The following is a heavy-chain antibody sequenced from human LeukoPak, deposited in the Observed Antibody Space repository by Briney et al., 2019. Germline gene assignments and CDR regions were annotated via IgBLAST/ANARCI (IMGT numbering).Heavy chain of an antibody. CDR1: GGSISSYY. CDR2: IYTSEST. D-gene: IGHD6-13*01. J-gene: IGHJ5*02. Sequence: SETLSLTCTVSGGSISSYYWSWIRQPAGKGLEWIGRIYTSESTSHNPSLKSRVTMSVDTSKNQFSLKLSSVTAADTAVYYCARDRIVAAGNWFDPWGQGTLVTVSS. CDR3: ARDRIVAAGNWFDP. V-gene: IGHV4-4*07.